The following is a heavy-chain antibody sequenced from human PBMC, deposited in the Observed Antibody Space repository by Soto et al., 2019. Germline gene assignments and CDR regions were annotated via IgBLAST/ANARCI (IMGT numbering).Heavy chain of an antibody. D-gene: IGHD6-25*01. V-gene: IGHV3-9*01. CDR2: INWNSDKV. CDR1: GFNFGNYA. J-gene: IGHJ4*02. Sequence: VLLVESGGGLVQPGRSLRLSCAGSGFNFGNYAMHWVRQAPGKGLEWVAAINWNSDKVAYAGSVLGRFTIFRDSAKNSLPLQMNDLTTEDTAFYYCAKDKGGTPYYIDSWGQGILVT. CDR3: AKDKGGTPYYIDS.